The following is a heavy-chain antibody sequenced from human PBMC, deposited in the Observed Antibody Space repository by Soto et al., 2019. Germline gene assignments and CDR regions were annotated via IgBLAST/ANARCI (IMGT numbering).Heavy chain of an antibody. Sequence: GASVKVSCKASGYTFTGYYMHWVRQAPGQGLEWMGWINPNSGDTKYAQKFQGRVTITRDTSASTAYMELSSLRSEDTAVYYCARSIVVVTALDYWGQGTLVTVSS. CDR1: GYTFTGYY. J-gene: IGHJ4*02. CDR2: INPNSGDT. CDR3: ARSIVVVTALDY. V-gene: IGHV1-2*02. D-gene: IGHD2-21*02.